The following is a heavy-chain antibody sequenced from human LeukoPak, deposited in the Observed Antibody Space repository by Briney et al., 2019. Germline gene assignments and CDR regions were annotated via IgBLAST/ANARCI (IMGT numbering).Heavy chain of an antibody. J-gene: IGHJ4*02. V-gene: IGHV4-61*05. CDR1: GGSMTSGTYY. Sequence: SETLSLTCTVSGGSMTSGTYYWGWIRQPPGKGLEWIGYIYYSGSTNYNPSLKSRVTISVDTSKNQFSLKLSSVTAADTAVYYCARAGVVTAGPFDYWGQGTLVTVSS. CDR3: ARAGVVTAGPFDY. D-gene: IGHD2-21*02. CDR2: IYYSGST.